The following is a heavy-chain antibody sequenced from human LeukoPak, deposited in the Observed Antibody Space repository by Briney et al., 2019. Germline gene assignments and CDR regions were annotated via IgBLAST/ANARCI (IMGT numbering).Heavy chain of an antibody. V-gene: IGHV3-21*01. CDR3: ARESRGYSYGPRD. Sequence: GGSLRLSCAASGFTFSSYSMNWVRQAPGKGLEWVSSISSSSSYIYYADSVKGRFTISRDNAKNSLYLQMNSLRAEDTAVYYCARESRGYSYGPRDWGQGTLVTVSS. CDR1: GFTFSSYS. D-gene: IGHD5-18*01. CDR2: ISSSSSYI. J-gene: IGHJ4*02.